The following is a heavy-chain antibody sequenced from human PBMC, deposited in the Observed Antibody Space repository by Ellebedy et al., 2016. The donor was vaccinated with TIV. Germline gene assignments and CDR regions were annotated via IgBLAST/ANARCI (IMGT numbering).Heavy chain of an antibody. V-gene: IGHV3-23*01. CDR1: GFTFSNYA. J-gene: IGHJ6*02. CDR2: ISCSGTNT. D-gene: IGHD7-27*01. CDR3: AQTNWGSGGFHGMDV. Sequence: GESPKISCAASGFTFSNYAMTWVRQAPGKGLEWVSAISCSGTNTHYTDSLRGRFTISRDNSKNTLYLQIESLRAEDTAVYYCAQTNWGSGGFHGMDVWGQGTTVTVSS.